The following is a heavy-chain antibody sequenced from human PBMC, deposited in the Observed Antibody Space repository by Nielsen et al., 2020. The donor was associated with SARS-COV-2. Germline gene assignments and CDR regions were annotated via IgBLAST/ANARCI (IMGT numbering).Heavy chain of an antibody. V-gene: IGHV3-13*04. J-gene: IGHJ6*02. CDR3: AKDSRGNYYYGMDV. CDR1: GFTFSSYD. Sequence: GESLKISCAASGFTFSSYDMHWVRQATGKGLEWVSAIGTAGDTYYPGSVKGRFTISRENAKNSLYLQMNSLRAEDTAVYYCAKDSRGNYYYGMDVWGQGTTVTVSS. CDR2: IGTAGDT.